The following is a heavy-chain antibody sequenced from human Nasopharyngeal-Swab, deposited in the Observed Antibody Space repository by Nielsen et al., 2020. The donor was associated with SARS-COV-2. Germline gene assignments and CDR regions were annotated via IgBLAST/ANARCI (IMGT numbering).Heavy chain of an antibody. Sequence: GESLKISCAASGFTFSSYGMHWVRQAPGKGLEWVAAIWYDGSNKYYADSVKGRFTISRDNSKNTLYLQMNSLRAEDTAVYYCARDRTETLSLDYWGQGTLVTVSS. CDR2: IWYDGSNK. J-gene: IGHJ4*02. D-gene: IGHD4-17*01. V-gene: IGHV3-33*01. CDR3: ARDRTETLSLDY. CDR1: GFTFSSYG.